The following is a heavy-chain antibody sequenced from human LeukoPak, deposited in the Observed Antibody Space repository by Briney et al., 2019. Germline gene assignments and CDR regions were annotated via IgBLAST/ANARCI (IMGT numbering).Heavy chain of an antibody. CDR1: GGSISSGGYY. CDR2: LSLSGST. CDR3: VRHDWLTNYNWFDP. Sequence: PSETLSVTCTVSGGSISSGGYYWSWIRQPPGKGLEWIGSLSLSGSTYYKSSLQSRVTMSVDTSKNQLSLKMTSVTAADTATYYCVRHDWLTNYNWFDPWGQGTLVTVSS. V-gene: IGHV4-39*01. J-gene: IGHJ5*02. D-gene: IGHD3-9*01.